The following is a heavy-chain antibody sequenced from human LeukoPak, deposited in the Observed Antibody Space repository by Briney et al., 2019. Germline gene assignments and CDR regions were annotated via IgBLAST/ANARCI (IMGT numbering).Heavy chain of an antibody. CDR2: ISSSSSYI. CDR1: GFTFSSCS. Sequence: GGSLRLSCAASGFTFSSCSMNWVRQAPGKGLEWVSSISSSSSYIYYADSVKGRFTISRDNAKNSLYLQMNSLRAEDTAVYYCARVFPDAFDIWGQGTMVTVSS. V-gene: IGHV3-21*04. J-gene: IGHJ3*02. CDR3: ARVFPDAFDI.